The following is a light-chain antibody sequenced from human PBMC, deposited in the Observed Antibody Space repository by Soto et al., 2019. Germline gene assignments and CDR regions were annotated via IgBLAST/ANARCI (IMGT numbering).Light chain of an antibody. Sequence: DIQMTQSPSSLSASVGDRVTITCRASRDITDYLAWYQQKPGQVPKLLIYAASTLQSGVPSRFTASGSGTDFTLTITGLPPEDFATYYCQNYNSAPWTFGQGTKVEF. V-gene: IGKV1-27*01. J-gene: IGKJ1*01. CDR3: QNYNSAPWT. CDR1: RDITDY. CDR2: AAS.